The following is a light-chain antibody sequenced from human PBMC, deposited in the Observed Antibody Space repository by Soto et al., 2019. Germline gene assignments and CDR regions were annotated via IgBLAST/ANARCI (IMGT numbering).Light chain of an antibody. V-gene: IGKV3-20*01. Sequence: PGARATLSCRASQSVSGSNLAWYQHKPGQAPRLLLYIASRRATGIPDRFSGSRSGTEFTLTISRLEPEDFAVYYCQQHGSGPWTFGQGTKVEIK. CDR2: IAS. J-gene: IGKJ1*01. CDR3: QQHGSGPWT. CDR1: QSVSGSN.